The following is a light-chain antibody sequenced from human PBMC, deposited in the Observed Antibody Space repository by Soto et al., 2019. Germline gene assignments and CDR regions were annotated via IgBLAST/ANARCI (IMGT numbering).Light chain of an antibody. CDR1: SSDVGGYNS. J-gene: IGLJ3*02. V-gene: IGLV2-14*01. CDR2: EVR. CDR3: SSFTSSNTWV. Sequence: QLVLTQPASVSGSPGQSITISCTGTSSDVGGYNSVCWHQQHPGKAPKLMIYEVRNRPSGVSDRFSASKSGNTASLTISGLQADDEADYYCSSFTSSNTWVFGGGTKLTVL.